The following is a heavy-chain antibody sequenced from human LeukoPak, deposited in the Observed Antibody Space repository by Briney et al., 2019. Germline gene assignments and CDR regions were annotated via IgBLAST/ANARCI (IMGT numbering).Heavy chain of an antibody. CDR2: INHSGST. D-gene: IGHD2-2*01. Sequence: SATLSLTCAVYGGSFSGYYWSWIRQPPGKGLEWIGEINHSGSTNYNPSLKSRVTISVDTSKNQFSLKLSSVTAADTAVYYCARGYCSSTSCSQTRRVWFDPWGQGTLVTVSS. V-gene: IGHV4-34*01. J-gene: IGHJ5*02. CDR3: ARGYCSSTSCSQTRRVWFDP. CDR1: GGSFSGYY.